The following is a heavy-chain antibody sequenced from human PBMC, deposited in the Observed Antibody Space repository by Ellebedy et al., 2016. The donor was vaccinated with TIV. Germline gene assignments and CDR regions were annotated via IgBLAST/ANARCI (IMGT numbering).Heavy chain of an antibody. Sequence: ASVKVSXXASGYTFTSFDINWVRQATGQGLEWLGWMNPNSGRTGYAQKFQGRVTMTRSTSKSTAYMELSSLRSEDTAVYYCARRDLRSGCLGYWGQGTLVTVSS. V-gene: IGHV1-8*01. J-gene: IGHJ4*02. CDR1: GYTFTSFD. D-gene: IGHD6-19*01. CDR2: MNPNSGRT. CDR3: ARRDLRSGCLGY.